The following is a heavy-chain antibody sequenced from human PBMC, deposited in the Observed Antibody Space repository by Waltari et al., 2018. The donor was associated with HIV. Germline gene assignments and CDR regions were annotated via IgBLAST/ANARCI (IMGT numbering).Heavy chain of an antibody. CDR2: INHSGST. V-gene: IGHV4-34*01. CDR3: ASVSNTAMVLSS. J-gene: IGHJ4*02. Sequence: VQLQQWGAGLMKPSETLSLTCAVYGGSFSGYYWSWIRQPRGKGLEWIGEINHSGSTNYNPSLKSRVTISVDTSKNQFSLKLSSVTAADTAVYYCASVSNTAMVLSSWGQGTLVTVSS. CDR1: GGSFSGYY. D-gene: IGHD5-18*01.